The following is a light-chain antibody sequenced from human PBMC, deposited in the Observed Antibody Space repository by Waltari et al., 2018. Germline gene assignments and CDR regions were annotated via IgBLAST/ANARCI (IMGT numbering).Light chain of an antibody. CDR3: QKYDFLPAT. V-gene: IGKV3-20*01. CDR1: QGVGKY. J-gene: IGKJ1*01. Sequence: IVLTQSPGTLSLSPVERDTLSCRASQGVGKYLSWYQQRPGQAPRLLLYHSSIRATGIPDRFSGSGYGTDFSLTISRLEPEDFAVYYCQKYDFLPATFGQGTTVEIK. CDR2: HSS.